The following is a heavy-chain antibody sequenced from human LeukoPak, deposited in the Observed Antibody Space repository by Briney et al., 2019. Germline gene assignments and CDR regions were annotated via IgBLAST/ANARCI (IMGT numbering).Heavy chain of an antibody. CDR3: AREGSGRLLRRYYYYMDV. D-gene: IGHD6-25*01. CDR2: INPNSGGT. CDR1: GYTFTGYY. V-gene: IGHV1-2*02. Sequence: ASVKVSCKASGYTFTGYYMHWVRQAPGQGLEWMGWINPNSGGTNYAQKFQGRVTISRDTSISTAYMELSRLRSDDTAVYYCAREGSGRLLRRYYYYMDVWGKGTTVTVSS. J-gene: IGHJ6*03.